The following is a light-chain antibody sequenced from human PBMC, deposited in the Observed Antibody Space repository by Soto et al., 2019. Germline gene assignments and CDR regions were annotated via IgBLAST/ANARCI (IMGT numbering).Light chain of an antibody. J-gene: IGKJ5*01. CDR3: QQRSDSIT. Sequence: EIVLTQSPDTLSLPPGERATLSCWASHSVTTHLAWSQQRPGQTPRLLIYDASTRAPGIPARFRVRGSGADFTLTISSLEPEDFAVYYCQQRSDSITFGQGTRLEIK. CDR1: HSVTTH. CDR2: DAS. V-gene: IGKV3-11*01.